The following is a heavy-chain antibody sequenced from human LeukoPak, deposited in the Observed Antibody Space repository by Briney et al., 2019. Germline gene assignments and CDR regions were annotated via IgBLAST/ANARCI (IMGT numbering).Heavy chain of an antibody. CDR1: GGSINSYY. CDR2: IHYSGST. D-gene: IGHD3-10*01. J-gene: IGHJ6*03. CDR3: ARTTMVRGTDYMDV. V-gene: IGHV4-59*01. Sequence: SETLSLTCTAPGGSINSYYWSWIRQPPGKGLQWIGCIHYSGSTNYNPSLKSRVTISVDTSKNQFSLKLSSVTAADTAVYYCARTTMVRGTDYMDVWGKGTTVTISS.